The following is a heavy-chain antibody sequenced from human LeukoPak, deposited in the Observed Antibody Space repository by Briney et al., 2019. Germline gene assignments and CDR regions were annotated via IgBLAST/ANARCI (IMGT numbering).Heavy chain of an antibody. CDR1: GGSISSYY. J-gene: IGHJ3*02. CDR3: ARANWKEDAFDI. V-gene: IGHV4-59*13. Sequence: SETLSLTCTVSGGSISSYYWSWIRQPPGKGLEWIGYIYYSGSTNYNPSLKSRVPISVDTSKNQFSLKLSSVTAADTAVYYCARANWKEDAFDIWGQGTMVTVSS. CDR2: IYYSGST. D-gene: IGHD1-1*01.